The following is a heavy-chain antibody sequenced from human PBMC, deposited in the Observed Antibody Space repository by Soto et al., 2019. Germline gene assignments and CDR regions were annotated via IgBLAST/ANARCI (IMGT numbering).Heavy chain of an antibody. Sequence: GASVKVSCKASGYTFTSYDINWVRQATGQGLEWMGWMNPNSGNTGYAQKFQGRVTMTRNTSISTAYMELSSLRSEDTAVYYCARRRGFWSGYYWLGAFDIWGQGTMVTVSS. CDR2: MNPNSGNT. D-gene: IGHD3-3*01. CDR1: GYTFTSYD. CDR3: ARRRGFWSGYYWLGAFDI. V-gene: IGHV1-8*01. J-gene: IGHJ3*02.